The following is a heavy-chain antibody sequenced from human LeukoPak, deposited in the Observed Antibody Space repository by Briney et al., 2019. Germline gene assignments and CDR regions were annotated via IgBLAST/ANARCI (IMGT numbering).Heavy chain of an antibody. J-gene: IGHJ4*02. D-gene: IGHD3-22*01. Sequence: SETLSLTCAGYGGSFGGYYWSWIRQPPGKGLEWIGEINHSGSTNYNPSLKRRVTISVDTSKNQFSLKLSSVTAADTAVYYCARGIADYYDSSGYGLVDYWGQGTLVTVSS. CDR1: GGSFGGYY. CDR2: INHSGST. CDR3: ARGIADYYDSSGYGLVDY. V-gene: IGHV4-34*01.